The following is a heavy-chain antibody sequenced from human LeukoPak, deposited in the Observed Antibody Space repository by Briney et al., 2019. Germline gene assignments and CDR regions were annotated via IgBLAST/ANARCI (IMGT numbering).Heavy chain of an antibody. CDR2: INPNSGTT. Sequence: ASVRVSCKASGYTFTGYYLHWERQAPGQGLEWMGWINPNSGTTRYAQNFQGRVTMTRDTSISTAYMELRRLRSDDTAEYYRARGGSGSYLDAFDMWGQGTMVAVSS. D-gene: IGHD3-10*01. J-gene: IGHJ3*02. V-gene: IGHV1-2*02. CDR1: GYTFTGYY. CDR3: ARGGSGSYLDAFDM.